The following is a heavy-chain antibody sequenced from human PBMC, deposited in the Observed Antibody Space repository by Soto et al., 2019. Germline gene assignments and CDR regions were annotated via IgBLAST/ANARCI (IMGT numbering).Heavy chain of an antibody. CDR1: GFTFSSYA. D-gene: IGHD6-13*01. CDR3: ARDPRIAAAGTDY. Sequence: SLRLSCAASGFTFSSYAMHWVRQAPGKGLEWVAVISYDGSNKYYADSVKGRFTISRDNSKNTLYLQMNSLRAEDTAVYYCARDPRIAAAGTDYWGQGTLVTVSS. CDR2: ISYDGSNK. V-gene: IGHV3-30-3*01. J-gene: IGHJ4*02.